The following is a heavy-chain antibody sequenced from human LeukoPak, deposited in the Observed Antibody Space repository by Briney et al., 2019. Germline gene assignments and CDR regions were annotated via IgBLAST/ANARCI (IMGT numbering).Heavy chain of an antibody. J-gene: IGHJ4*02. Sequence: PSETLSLTCNVSGDSLTYDYWSWIRQSPGKGLEWIAYIYYSGGTKYNPSLKSRVTITVDASKNQFYLTLSSVTAADTAFYYCARGLTGSYGLSSFDIWGQGSLVTVSS. D-gene: IGHD1-26*01. V-gene: IGHV4-59*01. CDR2: IYYSGGT. CDR1: GDSLTYDY. CDR3: ARGLTGSYGLSSFDI.